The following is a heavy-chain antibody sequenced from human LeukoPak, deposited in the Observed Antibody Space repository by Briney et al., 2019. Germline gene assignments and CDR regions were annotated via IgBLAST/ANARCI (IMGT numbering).Heavy chain of an antibody. CDR2: MNPNSGNT. V-gene: IGHV1-8*03. Sequence: ASVKVSCKASGYTFTSYDINWVRQATGQGLEWMGWMNPNSGNTGYAQKFQGRVTITRNTSISTAYMELSSLRSEDTAVYYCARRASGSYHIRFDYWGQGTLVTVSS. CDR3: ARRASGSYHIRFDY. D-gene: IGHD1-26*01. J-gene: IGHJ4*02. CDR1: GYTFTSYD.